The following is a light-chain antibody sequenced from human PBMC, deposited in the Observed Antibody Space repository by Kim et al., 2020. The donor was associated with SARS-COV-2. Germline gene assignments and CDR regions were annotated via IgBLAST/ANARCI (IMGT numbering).Light chain of an antibody. Sequence: SPWESATLPCRASQSVSNDLAWYQQKPGQAPRLLIFDATNRATGIPARFSGSGSGTDFTLTISTLEPEDFAVYYCQQRSNWPRGLTFGGGTKLEI. V-gene: IGKV3-11*01. J-gene: IGKJ4*01. CDR3: QQRSNWPRGLT. CDR1: QSVSND. CDR2: DAT.